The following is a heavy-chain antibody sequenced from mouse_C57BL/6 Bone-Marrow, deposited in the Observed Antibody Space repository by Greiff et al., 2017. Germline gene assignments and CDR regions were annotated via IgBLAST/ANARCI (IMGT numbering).Heavy chain of an antibody. CDR3: ARSRDYAFAY. D-gene: IGHD2-4*01. CDR1: GYAFTNYL. V-gene: IGHV1-54*01. J-gene: IGHJ3*01. Sequence: VKLMESGAELVRPGTSVKVSCKASGYAFTNYLIEWVKQRPGQGLEWIGVINPGSGGTNYNEKFKGKATLTADKSSSTAYMQLSSLTCEDSAVYFYARSRDYAFAYWGQGTLVTVSA. CDR2: INPGSGGT.